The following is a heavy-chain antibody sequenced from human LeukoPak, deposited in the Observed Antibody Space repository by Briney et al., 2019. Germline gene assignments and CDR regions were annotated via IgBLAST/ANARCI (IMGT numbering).Heavy chain of an antibody. V-gene: IGHV3-21*01. CDR1: GFTFSSYS. D-gene: IGHD2-15*01. Sequence: GGSLRLSCAASGFTFSSYSMNWVRQAPGKGPEWVSSISSSSSSIYYADSVKGRFTISRDNAKNSLYLQMNSLRAEDTAVYYCARESRGYCSGGSCYYFDYWGQGTLVTVSS. CDR2: ISSSSSSI. J-gene: IGHJ4*02. CDR3: ARESRGYCSGGSCYYFDY.